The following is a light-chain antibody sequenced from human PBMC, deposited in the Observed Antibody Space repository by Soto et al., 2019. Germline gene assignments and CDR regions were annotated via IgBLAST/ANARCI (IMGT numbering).Light chain of an antibody. CDR1: QTINNN. CDR2: GAS. CDR3: QQRNVWPPVT. V-gene: IGKV3-15*01. Sequence: ETVMTQSPATLSVSPGEGATLSCRASQTINNNLAWYQQKPGQAPRLLIYGASRRATGVPARFSGSGSGTEFTLTISSLQSEDFAVYYCQQRNVWPPVTFGQGTRLEI. J-gene: IGKJ5*01.